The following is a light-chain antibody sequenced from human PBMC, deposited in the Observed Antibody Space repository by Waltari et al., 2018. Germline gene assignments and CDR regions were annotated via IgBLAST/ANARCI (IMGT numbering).Light chain of an antibody. Sequence: SYVLTQPPSVAVAPGETARVTCGGTNIESKSVHWYQQKPGQAPVLVISYDSDRPSGIPGRFSGSNAGDTATLTISRVEAGDEADYYCQVWDANTDPGVFGTGTEVTVL. J-gene: IGLJ1*01. CDR1: NIESKS. CDR3: QVWDANTDPGV. V-gene: IGLV3-21*01. CDR2: YDS.